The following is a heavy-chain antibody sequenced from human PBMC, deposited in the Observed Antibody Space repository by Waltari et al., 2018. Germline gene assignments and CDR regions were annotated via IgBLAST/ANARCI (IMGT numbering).Heavy chain of an antibody. V-gene: IGHV3-7*01. CDR3: VRDWAYGFDV. Sequence: EVRLVESGGGLVQPGGSLRLSCTASGFDFSNQWMSWVRQAPGKGPEWVANIRPDDSERFYVDSVKGRFTISRDNAKKSLYLQMNSLRVEDTALYYCVRDWAYGFDVWGQGTTVSVSS. CDR1: GFDFSNQW. D-gene: IGHD7-27*01. CDR2: IRPDDSER. J-gene: IGHJ3*01.